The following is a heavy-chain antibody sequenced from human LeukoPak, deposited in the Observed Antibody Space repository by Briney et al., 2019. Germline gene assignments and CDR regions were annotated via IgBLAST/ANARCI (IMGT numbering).Heavy chain of an antibody. Sequence: SVKVSCKASGGTFSSYAISWVRQAPGQGLEWMGGIIPIFGTANYAQKLQGRVTMTTDTSTSTAYMELRSLRSDDTAVYYCARVGWLRPLVEVGDYWGQGTLVTVSS. D-gene: IGHD5-12*01. CDR3: ARVGWLRPLVEVGDY. V-gene: IGHV1-69*05. CDR1: GGTFSSYA. J-gene: IGHJ4*02. CDR2: IIPIFGTA.